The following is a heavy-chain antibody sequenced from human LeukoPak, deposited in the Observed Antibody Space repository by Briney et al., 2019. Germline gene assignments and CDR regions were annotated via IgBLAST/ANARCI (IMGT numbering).Heavy chain of an antibody. CDR2: INAGNGNT. CDR3: ARVAYSSSWYAPGYFDY. D-gene: IGHD6-13*01. Sequence: ASVKVSCKASGYTFTSYAMHWVRQAPGQRLEWMGWINAGNGNTKYSQEFQGRVTITRDTSASTAYMELSSLRSEDMAVYYCARVAYSSSWYAPGYFDYWGQGTLVTVSS. V-gene: IGHV1-3*03. J-gene: IGHJ4*02. CDR1: GYTFTSYA.